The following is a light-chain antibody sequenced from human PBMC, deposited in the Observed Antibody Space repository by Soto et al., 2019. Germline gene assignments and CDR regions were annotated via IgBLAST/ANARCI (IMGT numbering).Light chain of an antibody. CDR1: QSVSSTY. J-gene: IGKJ1*01. V-gene: IGKV3-20*01. Sequence: EILLTQSPGTLSLSPGERATLSCRASQSVSSTYLSWYQLKPGQAPRLLIYGASSRATGIPDRFSGSGSGTDFTLTISRQETEDFAVYYCQQYGFSFSAFGQGTKVE. CDR3: QQYGFSFSA. CDR2: GAS.